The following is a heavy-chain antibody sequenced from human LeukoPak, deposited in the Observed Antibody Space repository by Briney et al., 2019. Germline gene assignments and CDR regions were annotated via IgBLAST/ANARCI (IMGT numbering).Heavy chain of an antibody. CDR1: GGSISSGGYY. V-gene: IGHV4-31*03. D-gene: IGHD5-12*01. Sequence: SETLSLTCTVSGGSISSGGYYWSWIRQHPGKGLEWIGYIYYSGSTYYNPSLKSRVTISVDTSKNQFSLKLSSVTAADTAVYYCARDTTTHFDYWGQGTPVTVSS. CDR2: IYYSGST. CDR3: ARDTTTHFDY. J-gene: IGHJ4*02.